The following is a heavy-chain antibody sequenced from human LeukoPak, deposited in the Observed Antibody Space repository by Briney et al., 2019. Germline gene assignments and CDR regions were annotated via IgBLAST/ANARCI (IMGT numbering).Heavy chain of an antibody. J-gene: IGHJ4*02. CDR3: ARDRLGTWYYFDS. V-gene: IGHV3-7*01. CDR2: IKQDGSEK. CDR1: GFTFSDYW. Sequence: GGSLRLSCAASGFTFSDYWMNWVRQAPGKGLEWVANIKQDGSEKHYVDSVKGRFTISRDNAKNSLYLQMNSLRAEDTAVYYCARDRLGTWYYFDSWGQGSLVTVSS. D-gene: IGHD6-13*01.